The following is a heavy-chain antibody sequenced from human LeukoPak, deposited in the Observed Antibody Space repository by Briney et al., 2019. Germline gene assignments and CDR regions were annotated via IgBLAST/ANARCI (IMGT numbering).Heavy chain of an antibody. CDR1: GYTFTGYY. CDR2: INPNSGGT. V-gene: IGHV1-2*02. CDR3: ARDGVYSSSEFDY. Sequence: ASVKVSCKASGYTFTGYYMHWVRQAPGQGLEWMGWINPNSGGTNYAQKFQGRVTMTRDTSISTAYMELSSLRSEDTAVYYCARDGVYSSSEFDYWGQGTLVTVSS. J-gene: IGHJ4*02. D-gene: IGHD6-13*01.